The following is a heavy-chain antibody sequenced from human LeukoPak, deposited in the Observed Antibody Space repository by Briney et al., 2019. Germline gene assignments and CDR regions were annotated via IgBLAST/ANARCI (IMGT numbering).Heavy chain of an antibody. CDR1: EFTFSNYW. CDR2: IKEDGSEK. D-gene: IGHD2-2*01. CDR3: ARSFYGHDPYYCYMDV. V-gene: IGHV3-7*01. Sequence: GGSLRLSCAASEFTFSNYWMSWVRQAPGKGVEGVAAIKEDGSEKYYVDSVKGRFTISRENAKNSLYLQMNSLRAEDTAVYYCARSFYGHDPYYCYMDVWGKGTTVTVSS. J-gene: IGHJ6*03.